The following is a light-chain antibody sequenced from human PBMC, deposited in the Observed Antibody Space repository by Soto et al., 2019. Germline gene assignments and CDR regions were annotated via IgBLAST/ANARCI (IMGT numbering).Light chain of an antibody. CDR1: QLISSW. V-gene: IGKV1-33*01. CDR3: QQYENIPT. Sequence: DIPMTQSPSTLSASVGDSVNITGRASQLISSWLAWYQQKPGRAPKLLIYDASNLEAGVPSRFRGSGSGTDFTFTISRLQPEDIATYYCQQYENIPTFGQGTRLEIK. J-gene: IGKJ5*01. CDR2: DAS.